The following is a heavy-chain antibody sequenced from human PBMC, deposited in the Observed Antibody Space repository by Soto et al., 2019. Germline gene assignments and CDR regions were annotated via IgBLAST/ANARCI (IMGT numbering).Heavy chain of an antibody. CDR2: LNPNTGNS. CDR3: AREGATPDFDY. J-gene: IGHJ4*02. V-gene: IGHV1-8*01. Sequence: ASVKVSCKASGYTFTSYDIYWVRQATGQGLEWMGWLNPNTGNSGYAQKFQGRITVTSDTSINTVHMELSSLRSEDTAVYYCAREGATPDFDYWGQGTLVTVSS. CDR1: GYTFTSYD. D-gene: IGHD1-26*01.